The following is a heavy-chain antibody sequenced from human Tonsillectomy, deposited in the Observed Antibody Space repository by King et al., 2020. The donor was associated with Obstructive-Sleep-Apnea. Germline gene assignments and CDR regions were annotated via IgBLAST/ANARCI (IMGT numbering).Heavy chain of an antibody. CDR2: IGGGVGGT. V-gene: IGHV3-23*04. CDR1: GLTFSSYA. D-gene: IGHD4-23*01. CDR3: GKDLTVVTALGAFDI. Sequence: VQLVESGGGLVQPGGSLRLSVAASGLTFSSYAMSWVRQAPGKGWEWVSAIGGGVGGTYFADSVKGRFTISRDNSKNTLYLQMNSLRAEDTAVYYCGKDLTVVTALGAFDIWGQGTMVTVSS. J-gene: IGHJ3*02.